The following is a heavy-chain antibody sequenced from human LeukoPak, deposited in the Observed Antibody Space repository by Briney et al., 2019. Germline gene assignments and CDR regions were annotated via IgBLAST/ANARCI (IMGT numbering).Heavy chain of an antibody. Sequence: SETLSLTCAVYGGSFSGYYWSWIRQPPGKGLEWIGYIYYSGSTNYNPSLKSRVTISVDTSKNQFSLKLSSVTAADTAVYYCARLLTSEYYFDYWGQGTLVTVSS. CDR2: IYYSGST. D-gene: IGHD1-14*01. CDR1: GGSFSGYY. CDR3: ARLLTSEYYFDY. J-gene: IGHJ4*02. V-gene: IGHV4-59*01.